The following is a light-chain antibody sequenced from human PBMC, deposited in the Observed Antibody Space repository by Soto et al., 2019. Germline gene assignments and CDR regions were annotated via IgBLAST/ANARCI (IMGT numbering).Light chain of an antibody. J-gene: IGLJ2*01. CDR3: GTWDSSLSAVL. CDR2: DNN. Sequence: QSVLTQPPSVSAAPGQKVTISCSGSSSNIGNNYVSWYQQLPGTAPKLLIYDNNKRPSGIPDRFSGSKSGTSATLGITGLQTGDEAHYYCGTWDSSLSAVLFGGGTKVTVL. V-gene: IGLV1-51*01. CDR1: SSNIGNNY.